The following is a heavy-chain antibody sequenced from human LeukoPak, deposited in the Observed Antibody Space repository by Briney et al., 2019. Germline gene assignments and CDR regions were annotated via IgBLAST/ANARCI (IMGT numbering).Heavy chain of an antibody. J-gene: IGHJ4*02. CDR1: GGSISSYY. V-gene: IGHV4-59*01. D-gene: IGHD6-13*01. Sequence: SETLSLTCTVSGGSISSYYWSWIRQPPGKGLEWTGYIYYSGSTNYNPSLKSRVTISVDTSKNQFSLRLSSVTAADTAVYYCARVTGYVMEDYFDYWGQGTLVTVSS. CDR2: IYYSGST. CDR3: ARVTGYVMEDYFDY.